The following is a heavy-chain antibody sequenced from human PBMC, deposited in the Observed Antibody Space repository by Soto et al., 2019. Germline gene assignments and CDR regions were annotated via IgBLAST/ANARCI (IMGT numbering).Heavy chain of an antibody. D-gene: IGHD2-21*02. CDR2: IGTLRDT. CDR1: GFTFKTYD. J-gene: IGHJ5*02. V-gene: IGHV3-13*01. Sequence: GGSLRLSCVASGFTFKTYDMYWVRQVPGQGLEWVSGIGTLRDTYYSASVAGRFTDSRENGRNSLYLQMNSLRAGDSGIYFCARGRSNDFYSSPPPRFDPWGRGSLLTVSS. CDR3: ARGRSNDFYSSPPPRFDP.